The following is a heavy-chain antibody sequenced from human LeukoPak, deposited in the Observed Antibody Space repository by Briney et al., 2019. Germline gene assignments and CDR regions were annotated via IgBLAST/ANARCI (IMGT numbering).Heavy chain of an antibody. CDR1: GGSISSYY. CDR3: ARRPELVNWFDP. CDR2: IYYSGST. V-gene: IGHV4-59*08. Sequence: SETLSLTRTVSGGSISSYYWSWIRQPPGKGLEWIGYIYYSGSTNYNPSLKSRVTISVDTSKNQFSLKLSSVTAADTAVYYCARRPELVNWFDPWGQGTLVTVSS. D-gene: IGHD6-13*01. J-gene: IGHJ5*02.